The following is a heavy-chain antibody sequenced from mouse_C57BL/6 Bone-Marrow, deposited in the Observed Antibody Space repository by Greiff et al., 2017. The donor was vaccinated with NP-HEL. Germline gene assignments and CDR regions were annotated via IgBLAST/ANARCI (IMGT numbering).Heavy chain of an antibody. CDR2: IDPSDSYT. V-gene: IGHV1-50*01. CDR3: ARVDYGNYGAMDY. Sequence: QVQLQQPGAELVKPGASVKLSCKASGYTFTSYWMQWVKQRPGQGLEWIGEIDPSDSYTNYNQKFKGKATLTVDTSSSTAYMQLSSLTSEDSAVYYCARVDYGNYGAMDYWGQGTSVTVSP. CDR1: GYTFTSYW. J-gene: IGHJ4*01. D-gene: IGHD2-1*01.